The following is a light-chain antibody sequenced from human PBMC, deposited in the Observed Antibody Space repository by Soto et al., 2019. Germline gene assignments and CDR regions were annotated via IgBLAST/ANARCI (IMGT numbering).Light chain of an antibody. V-gene: IGLV2-14*01. J-gene: IGLJ1*01. CDR3: SSYTSSSTLSYV. Sequence: QSVLTQPASVSGSPGQSITISCTGTSSDVGGYNYVSWYQQHPGKAPKLMIYDVSNRPSGVSNRFPGSKSGNTASLTISGLQAEDEADYYCSSYTSSSTLSYVFGTGTKVTV. CDR1: SSDVGGYNY. CDR2: DVS.